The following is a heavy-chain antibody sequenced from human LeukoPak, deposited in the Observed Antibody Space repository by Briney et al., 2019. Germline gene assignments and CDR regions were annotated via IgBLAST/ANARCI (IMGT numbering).Heavy chain of an antibody. CDR2: IWYDGSNK. D-gene: IGHD3-22*01. V-gene: IGHV3-33*01. J-gene: IGHJ4*02. CDR3: ARTYYYDSSGYYPFDY. CDR1: GFTCSSYG. Sequence: GGSLRLSCAASGFTCSSYGMHWVRQAPGKGLEWVSVIWYDGSNKYYADSVKGRFTISRDNSKNTLYLQMNSLRAEDTAVYYCARTYYYDSSGYYPFDYWGQGTLVTVSS.